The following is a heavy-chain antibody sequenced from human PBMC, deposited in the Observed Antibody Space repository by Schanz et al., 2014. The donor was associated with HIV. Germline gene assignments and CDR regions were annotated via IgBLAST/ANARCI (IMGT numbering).Heavy chain of an antibody. CDR1: GFSFSSFS. J-gene: IGHJ5*02. Sequence: EVQLVESGGGLVEPGGSLRLSCEASGFSFSSFSMNWVRQAPGKGLEWVSSIGSGGGYKYYADSVNGRFTISRDNAKNSLHLQMESLRAEDTAVYYCARDGGEAWGQGTLVTVSS. V-gene: IGHV3-21*02. D-gene: IGHD3-16*01. CDR3: ARDGGEA. CDR2: IGSGGGYK.